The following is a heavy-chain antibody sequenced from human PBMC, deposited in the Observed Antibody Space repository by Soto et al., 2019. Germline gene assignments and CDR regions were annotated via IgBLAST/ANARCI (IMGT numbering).Heavy chain of an antibody. D-gene: IGHD6-13*01. CDR1: GFAFSTYG. Sequence: GGSLRLSCSASGFAFSTYGMTWVRQVPGKGLEWVSVISGSGGSSYYAASVKGRFTISRDNSKNTVFLQMNGLRAEDTAVYYCAKVTKRAAAGRYEYYKYGMDVWGQGTTVTVSS. V-gene: IGHV3-23*01. CDR2: ISGSGGSS. J-gene: IGHJ6*02. CDR3: AKVTKRAAAGRYEYYKYGMDV.